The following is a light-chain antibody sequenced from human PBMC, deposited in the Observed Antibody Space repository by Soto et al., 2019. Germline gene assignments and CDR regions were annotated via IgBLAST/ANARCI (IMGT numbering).Light chain of an antibody. V-gene: IGLV1-44*01. J-gene: IGLJ1*01. Sequence: QSALTQPPSASGTPGQRVTISCSGINSNIGSNTVEWYQQVPGKAPKLLISSNNQRPSGVPDRFSGSKSGTSASLAISGLQSEDEAHYYCAAWDDSLNGPFFGTGTKVTVL. CDR1: NSNIGSNT. CDR2: SNN. CDR3: AAWDDSLNGPF.